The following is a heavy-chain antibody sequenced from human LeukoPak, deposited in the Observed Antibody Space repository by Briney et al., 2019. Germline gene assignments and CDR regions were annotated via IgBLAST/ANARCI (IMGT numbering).Heavy chain of an antibody. CDR2: IYHSGST. Sequence: SETLSLTCTVSGYSISSGYYWGWIRQPPGKGLEWIGSIYHSGSTYYNPSLKSRVTISVDTSKNQFSLKLSSVTAADTAVYYCARGSPYDSSGYYLDAFDIWGQGTMVTVSS. J-gene: IGHJ3*02. CDR1: GYSISSGYY. V-gene: IGHV4-38-2*02. CDR3: ARGSPYDSSGYYLDAFDI. D-gene: IGHD3-22*01.